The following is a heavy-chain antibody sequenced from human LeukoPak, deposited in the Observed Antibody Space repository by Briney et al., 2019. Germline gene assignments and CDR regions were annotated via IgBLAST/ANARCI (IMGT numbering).Heavy chain of an antibody. V-gene: IGHV1-46*01. CDR2: INPSGGST. Sequence: GASVKVSCKASGYTFTSYYMYWVRQAPGQGLEWMGIINPSGGSTSYAQKFQGRVTMTRDMSTSTVYMELSSLRSEDTAVYYCARGGLACSSTSCHPYYYHYMDVWGKGTTVTVSS. CDR1: GYTFTSYY. D-gene: IGHD2-2*01. CDR3: ARGGLACSSTSCHPYYYHYMDV. J-gene: IGHJ6*03.